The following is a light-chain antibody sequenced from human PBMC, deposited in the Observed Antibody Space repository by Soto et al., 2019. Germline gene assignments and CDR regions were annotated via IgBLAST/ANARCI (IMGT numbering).Light chain of an antibody. Sequence: QTVVTQEPSLTVSPGGTVTLTCGSSTGAVTSGHYPYWFQVKPGQAPRTLLYDVNNKHSWTPARFSGSLLGGKAALTLSGAQPEDEAGYYCMLSYSGPSIFGRATQLTVL. CDR3: MLSYSGPSI. V-gene: IGLV7-46*01. CDR2: DVN. J-gene: IGLJ7*01. CDR1: TGAVTSGHY.